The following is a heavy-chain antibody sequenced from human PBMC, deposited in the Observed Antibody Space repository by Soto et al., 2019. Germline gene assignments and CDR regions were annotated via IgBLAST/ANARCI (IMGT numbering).Heavy chain of an antibody. Sequence: SETLSLTCAVYGGSFSGYYWSWIRQPPGKGLEWIGEINHSGSTNYNPSLKSRVTISVDTSKNQFSLKLSSVTAADTAVYYCARGGLRYFDWYLSRPYFDYWGQGTLVTAPQ. V-gene: IGHV4-34*01. CDR1: GGSFSGYY. CDR3: ARGGLRYFDWYLSRPYFDY. J-gene: IGHJ4*02. CDR2: INHSGST. D-gene: IGHD3-9*01.